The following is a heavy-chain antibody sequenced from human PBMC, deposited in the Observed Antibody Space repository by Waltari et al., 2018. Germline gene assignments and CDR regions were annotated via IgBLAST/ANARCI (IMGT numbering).Heavy chain of an antibody. D-gene: IGHD6-6*01. V-gene: IGHV4-38-2*01. CDR3: AVYSSSRAFDY. Sequence: QVQLQESGPGLVKPSETLSLTCAVSGYSISSGYYWGWIRQPPGKGLEWIGSIYHSGATYYNPSLKSRVTISVDTSKNQFSLKLSSVTAADTAVYYCAVYSSSRAFDYWGQGTLVTVSS. CDR2: IYHSGAT. J-gene: IGHJ4*02. CDR1: GYSISSGYY.